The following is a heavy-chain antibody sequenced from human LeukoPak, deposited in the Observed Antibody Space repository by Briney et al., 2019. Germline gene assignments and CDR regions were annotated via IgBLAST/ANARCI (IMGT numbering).Heavy chain of an antibody. V-gene: IGHV4-34*01. CDR3: ARTVDTAMAYYFDY. J-gene: IGHJ4*02. Sequence: PSETLSLTCAVYGGSFSGYYWSWIRQPPGKGLEWIGEINHSGSTNYNPSLKSRVTISVDTSKNQFSLKLSSVTAADTAVYYCARTVDTAMAYYFDYWGQGTLVTVSS. D-gene: IGHD5-18*01. CDR1: GGSFSGYY. CDR2: INHSGST.